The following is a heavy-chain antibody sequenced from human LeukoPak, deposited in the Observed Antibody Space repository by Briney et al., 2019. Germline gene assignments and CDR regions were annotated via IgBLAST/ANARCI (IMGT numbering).Heavy chain of an antibody. Sequence: GGSLRLSCAASGFTFSSYAMSWVRQAPGKGLEWVSAISGSGGSTYYADSVKGRFTISRDNSKNTLYLQMNSLRAEDTAVYYCAKDRWYSSSWYVPDDYWGQGTLVTVSS. D-gene: IGHD6-13*01. CDR2: ISGSGGST. CDR3: AKDRWYSSSWYVPDDY. J-gene: IGHJ4*02. CDR1: GFTFSSYA. V-gene: IGHV3-23*01.